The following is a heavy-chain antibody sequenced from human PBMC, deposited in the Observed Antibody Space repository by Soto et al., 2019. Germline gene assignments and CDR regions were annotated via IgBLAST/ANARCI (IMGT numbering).Heavy chain of an antibody. CDR1: GGPISIYN. Sequence: TKTLSRTCIVPGGPISIYNWSWIRQPPGKGLEWIGYIYYSGSTNYNPSLKSRVTISVDTSKNQFSLKLSSVTAADTAVYYCARQGYYDTLTGYSTAIDYWGQGTLFTVSS. D-gene: IGHD3-9*01. J-gene: IGHJ4*02. CDR2: IYYSGST. V-gene: IGHV4-59*08. CDR3: ARQGYYDTLTGYSTAIDY.